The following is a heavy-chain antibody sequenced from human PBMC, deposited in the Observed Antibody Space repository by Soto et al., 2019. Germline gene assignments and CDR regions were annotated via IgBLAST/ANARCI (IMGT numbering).Heavy chain of an antibody. CDR1: GFTFSSYS. D-gene: IGHD5-18*01. CDR2: ISSSSRYI. V-gene: IGHV3-21*01. Sequence: EVQLVESGGGLVKPGGSLRLSCAASGFTFSSYSMNWVRQAPGKGLEWVSSISSSSRYIYYADSVKGRFTISRDNAKNSPYLQMNGLRAEDTAVYYCARDQPGYSYGYGLGYWGQGTLVTVSS. CDR3: ARDQPGYSYGYGLGY. J-gene: IGHJ4*02.